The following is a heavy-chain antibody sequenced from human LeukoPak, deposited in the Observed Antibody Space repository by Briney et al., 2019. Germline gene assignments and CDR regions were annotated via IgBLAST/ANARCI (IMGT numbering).Heavy chain of an antibody. V-gene: IGHV3-15*01. CDR2: IKSKTDGGAT. Sequence: PGGSLRLSCTAPGVTFDAFTMNWVREAPGKGLEWVGRIKSKTDGGATDYDAPVKGRFTISKDDPKNTLYQQMTSLKTEDTAVYYCTTGAIVVVPAALGAYWGQGTLVTVSS. J-gene: IGHJ4*02. D-gene: IGHD2-2*01. CDR1: GVTFDAFT. CDR3: TTGAIVVVPAALGAY.